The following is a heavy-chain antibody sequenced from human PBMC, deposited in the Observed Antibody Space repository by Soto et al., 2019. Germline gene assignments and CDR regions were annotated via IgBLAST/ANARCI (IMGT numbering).Heavy chain of an antibody. V-gene: IGHV3-23*01. CDR2: ISGGGSNT. D-gene: IGHD4-4*01. Sequence: PGGSLRLSCAASGFPFSSYVMAWVRQAPGEGLEWGSGISGGGSNTFYADSVKGRFTISRDNSKNTRLLQMNSLGAEDTAVYYCAKDSNKYSSSLRGRYFDYWGQGIGVTVSS. CDR1: GFPFSSYV. J-gene: IGHJ4*02. CDR3: AKDSNKYSSSLRGRYFDY.